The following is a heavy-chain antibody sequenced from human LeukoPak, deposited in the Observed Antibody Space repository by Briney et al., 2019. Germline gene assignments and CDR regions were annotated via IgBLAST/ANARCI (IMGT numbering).Heavy chain of an antibody. D-gene: IGHD1/OR15-1a*01. J-gene: IGHJ4*02. Sequence: NPGGSLSLSCAASGPTFSKAWMTWVRQAPGKGLEWVGRLKSISEGGTTDYAAPVKGRFTISRDDSKNTVLLQMNSLKTEDTGVYFCAAGVGTTDFDYWGQGTLVTVSS. CDR1: GPTFSKAW. V-gene: IGHV3-15*05. CDR2: LKSISEGGTT. CDR3: AAGVGTTDFDY.